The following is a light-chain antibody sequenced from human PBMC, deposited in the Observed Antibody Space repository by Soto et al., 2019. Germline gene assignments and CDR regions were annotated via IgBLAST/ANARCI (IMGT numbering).Light chain of an antibody. V-gene: IGKV3-20*01. CDR3: QQYANSPLT. CDR2: GAS. J-gene: IGKJ2*01. Sequence: EIVLTQSPGTLSLSPGERATLSCRASQSVGSSYLAWCQQKPGQAPRLLIYGASSRAAGIPDRFSGSGSGTDFTLTISRLEPEDFAVYYCQQYANSPLTFGQGTELEI. CDR1: QSVGSSY.